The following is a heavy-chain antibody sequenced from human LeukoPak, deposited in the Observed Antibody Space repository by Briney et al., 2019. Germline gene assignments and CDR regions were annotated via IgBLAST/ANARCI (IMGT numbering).Heavy chain of an antibody. V-gene: IGHV3-7*01. D-gene: IGHD3-10*01. CDR1: GFSFSRYW. J-gene: IGHJ5*01. CDR2: IKGDGIEK. Sequence: PGGSPRLSCAASGFSFSRYWMNWVRQAPGKGLEWVANIKGDGIEKNYVDSVKGRFSISRDNALNSLYLQMDSLRAEDTAVYYCAKEGAYPIITYDSWGQGALVTVSS. CDR3: AKEGAYPIITYDS.